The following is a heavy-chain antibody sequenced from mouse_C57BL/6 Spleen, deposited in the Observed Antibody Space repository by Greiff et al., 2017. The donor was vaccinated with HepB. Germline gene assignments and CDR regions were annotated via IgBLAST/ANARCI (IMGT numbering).Heavy chain of an antibody. V-gene: IGHV1-82*01. CDR2: IYPGDGDT. CDR3: ARLGGRSYGYFDG. CDR1: GYAFSSSW. J-gene: IGHJ1*03. Sequence: VQLQESGPELVKPGASVKISCKASGYAFSSSWMNWVKQRPGKGLEWIGRIYPGDGDTNYNGKFKGKATLTADKSSSTAYMQLSSLTSEDSAVYFCARLGGRSYGYFDGWGTGTTVTVSS. D-gene: IGHD1-1*01.